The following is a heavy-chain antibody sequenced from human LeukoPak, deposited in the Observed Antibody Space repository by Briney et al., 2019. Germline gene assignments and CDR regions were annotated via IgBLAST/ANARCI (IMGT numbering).Heavy chain of an antibody. Sequence: GGSLRLSCAASGFTFSTYIMNWVRQTPGKGLEWVSSIGTSTSYIYYADSVKGRFTISRDNAKNSLYLEMNSLRAEDSALYYCAKDAISSLAVRRFDLWGQGTLVTVSS. CDR3: AKDAISSLAVRRFDL. CDR2: IGTSTSYI. D-gene: IGHD6-19*01. V-gene: IGHV3-21*04. CDR1: GFTFSTYI. J-gene: IGHJ4*02.